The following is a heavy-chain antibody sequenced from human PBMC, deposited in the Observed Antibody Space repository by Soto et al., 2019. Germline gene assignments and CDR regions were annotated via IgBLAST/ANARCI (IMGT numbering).Heavy chain of an antibody. V-gene: IGHV1-18*01. D-gene: IGHD2-21*01. CDR1: GYTFTRSG. Sequence: ASVKVSCKASGYTFTRSGISWVRQAPGQGLEWMGWISTYNGDTNYAQTFRGRVTMTTDASTSTVHMEVRSLRSDDTAVYYCAREGVAPYYYYGMDGWAQGTPVTLSS. J-gene: IGHJ6*02. CDR3: AREGVAPYYYYGMDG. CDR2: ISTYNGDT.